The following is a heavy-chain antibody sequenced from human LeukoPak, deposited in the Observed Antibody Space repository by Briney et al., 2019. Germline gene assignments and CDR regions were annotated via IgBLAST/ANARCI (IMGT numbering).Heavy chain of an antibody. Sequence: GGSLRLSCAASGFTFSRYAMSWVRQAPGNGLEWVSGIIDSGGSTYYADSVKGRFTISRDNSKNTLYLQMNSLRAEDTAVYYCAALSGYSDYWGQGTLVTVSS. V-gene: IGHV3-23*01. D-gene: IGHD3-3*01. CDR2: IIDSGGST. CDR3: AALSGYSDY. CDR1: GFTFSRYA. J-gene: IGHJ4*02.